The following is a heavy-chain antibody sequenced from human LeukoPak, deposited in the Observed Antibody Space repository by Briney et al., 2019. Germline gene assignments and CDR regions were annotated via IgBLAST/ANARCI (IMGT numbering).Heavy chain of an antibody. CDR1: GASVSASGYY. CDR2: LHYSGST. J-gene: IGHJ3*02. CDR3: ASDWDGAFDFNTFDI. D-gene: IGHD4/OR15-4a*01. Sequence: PSETLSLTCTVSGASVSASGYYWGWIRQPPGKGLEWIGTLHYSGSTYYNPSLQSQLTISVDTSKNQFSLKLNSVTSADTAVYFCASDWDGAFDFNTFDIWGQGTMVTVSS. V-gene: IGHV4-39*07.